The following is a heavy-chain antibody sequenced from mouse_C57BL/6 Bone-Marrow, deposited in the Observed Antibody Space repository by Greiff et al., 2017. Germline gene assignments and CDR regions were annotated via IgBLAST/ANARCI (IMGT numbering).Heavy chain of an antibody. CDR3: AREDGYFPYWYFDV. Sequence: VQLQQPGAELVKPGASVKMSCKASGYTFTSYWITWVKQRPGHGLEWIGDIYPGSGSTNYNEKFKSKATLTVDTSSSTAYMQLSSLTSEDSAVYYCAREDGYFPYWYFDVWGTGTTVTVSS. V-gene: IGHV1-55*01. CDR2: IYPGSGST. CDR1: GYTFTSYW. J-gene: IGHJ1*03. D-gene: IGHD2-3*01.